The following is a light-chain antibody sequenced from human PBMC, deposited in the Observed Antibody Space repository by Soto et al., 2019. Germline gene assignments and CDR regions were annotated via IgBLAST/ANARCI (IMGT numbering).Light chain of an antibody. CDR2: QNN. V-gene: IGLV3-1*01. J-gene: IGLJ2*01. Sequence: SYELTQSPSVSVSPGQTASITCSGDKLGDKYASWYQQKPGQSPILVIYQNNKRPSGIPERFSGSNSGNTATLTISGTQAMDEADYYCQAWDSSVVFGGGTKLTVL. CDR3: QAWDSSVV. CDR1: KLGDKY.